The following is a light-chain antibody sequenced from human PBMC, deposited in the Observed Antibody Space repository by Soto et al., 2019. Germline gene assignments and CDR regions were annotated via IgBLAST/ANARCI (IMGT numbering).Light chain of an antibody. V-gene: IGLV2-14*01. CDR1: SSDVGGYKF. CDR2: EVS. J-gene: IGLJ2*01. Sequence: QSVLTQPASVSGSPGQSITISCTGTSSDVGGYKFVSWYQQNPGKAPKLMISEVSNRPSGVSDRFSGSKSGNTASLTISGLQAEDEADYFCTSYTSSKTLLFGGVTKVTVL. CDR3: TSYTSSKTLL.